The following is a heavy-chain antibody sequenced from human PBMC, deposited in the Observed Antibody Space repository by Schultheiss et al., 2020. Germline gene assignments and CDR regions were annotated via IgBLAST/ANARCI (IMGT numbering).Heavy chain of an antibody. CDR1: GFTFSDYY. J-gene: IGHJ6*02. CDR2: IGSSSDYT. CDR3: AKDGYGMDV. V-gene: IGHV3-11*06. Sequence: GESLKISCAASGFTFSDYYMSWIRQAPGKGLEWVSYIGSSSDYTNYADSVKGRFTISRDNAKNSLYLQMNSLRAEDTAVYYCAKDGYGMDVWGQGTTVTVSS.